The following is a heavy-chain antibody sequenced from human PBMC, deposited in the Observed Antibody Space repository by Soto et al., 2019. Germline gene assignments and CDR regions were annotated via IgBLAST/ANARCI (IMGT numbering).Heavy chain of an antibody. D-gene: IGHD3-22*01. Sequence: XXTLSLPFTVSGDSINSRGYYWAFIRQPPGKGLEWIGSMYYSGSTDYNPSLKSRVTISVDTSRIHFSLKLISVTAADTAVYYCARQPYDTSDYFDYWGQGTLVTVSS. J-gene: IGHJ4*02. CDR3: ARQPYDTSDYFDY. CDR1: GDSINSRGYY. V-gene: IGHV4-39*01. CDR2: MYYSGST.